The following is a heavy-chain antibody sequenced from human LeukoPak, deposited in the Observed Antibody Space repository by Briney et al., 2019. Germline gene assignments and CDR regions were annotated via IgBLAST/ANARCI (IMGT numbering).Heavy chain of an antibody. CDR2: IKQDGSEK. J-gene: IGHJ6*03. CDR3: ARDSPIAVAGTDYYYYMDV. Sequence: GGSLRLSCAASGFTFSSYDMYWVRQAPGKGLEWVANIKQDGSEKYYVDSVKGRFTISRDNAKNSLYLQMNSLRAEDTAVYYCARDSPIAVAGTDYYYYMDVWGKGTTVTVSS. V-gene: IGHV3-7*01. CDR1: GFTFSSYD. D-gene: IGHD6-19*01.